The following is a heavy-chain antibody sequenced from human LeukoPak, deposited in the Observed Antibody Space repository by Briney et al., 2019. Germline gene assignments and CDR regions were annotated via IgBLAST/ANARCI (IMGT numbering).Heavy chain of an antibody. Sequence: GGSLRLSCAASGFTFSSYAMSWVRQAPGKGLEWVSAISGSGGSTYYADSVKGRFTISRDNSKNTLYLQMNSLRAEDTAVYYCAKGPHPITMIVVPHFDYWGQGTLVTVSS. J-gene: IGHJ4*02. D-gene: IGHD3-22*01. CDR2: ISGSGGST. V-gene: IGHV3-23*01. CDR3: AKGPHPITMIVVPHFDY. CDR1: GFTFSSYA.